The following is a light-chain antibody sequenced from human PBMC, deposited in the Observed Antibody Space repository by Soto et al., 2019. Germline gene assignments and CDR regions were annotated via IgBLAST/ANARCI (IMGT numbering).Light chain of an antibody. Sequence: QSVLTQPPSASGSPGQSVTISCTGTSSDVGGYDYVSWYQQHPGKAPKLMIYEVTIRPSGVSDRFSGSKSGNTASLTVSGLQGEDEADYYCSSYTGGNPSYVFGTGTKGTVL. J-gene: IGLJ1*01. CDR2: EVT. CDR3: SSYTGGNPSYV. V-gene: IGLV2-8*01. CDR1: SSDVGGYDY.